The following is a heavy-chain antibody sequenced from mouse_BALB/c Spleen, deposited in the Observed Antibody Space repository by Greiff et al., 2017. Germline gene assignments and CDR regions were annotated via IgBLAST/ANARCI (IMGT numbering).Heavy chain of an antibody. CDR1: GYTFTDYA. D-gene: IGHD2-1*01. Sequence: QVQLQQSGAELVRPGVSVKISCKGSGYTFTDYAMHWVKQSHAKSLEWIGVISTYYGDASYNQKFKGKATMTVDKSSSTAYMELARLTSEDSAVYYCARNVDGNYRNYAMDYWGQGTSVTVSS. V-gene: IGHV1S137*01. CDR3: ARNVDGNYRNYAMDY. J-gene: IGHJ4*01. CDR2: ISTYYGDA.